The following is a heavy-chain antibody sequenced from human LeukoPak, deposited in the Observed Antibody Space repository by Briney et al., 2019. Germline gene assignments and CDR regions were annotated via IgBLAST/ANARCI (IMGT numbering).Heavy chain of an antibody. D-gene: IGHD2-2*01. CDR2: INPNSGGT. Sequence: GASVKVSCKASGYTFTGYYMHWVGQAPGQGLEWMGWINPNSGGTNYAQKFQGRVTMTRDTSISTAYMELSRLRSDDTAVYYCARGVGVVVPAAMGYWGQGTLVTVSS. V-gene: IGHV1-2*02. CDR1: GYTFTGYY. J-gene: IGHJ4*02. CDR3: ARGVGVVVPAAMGY.